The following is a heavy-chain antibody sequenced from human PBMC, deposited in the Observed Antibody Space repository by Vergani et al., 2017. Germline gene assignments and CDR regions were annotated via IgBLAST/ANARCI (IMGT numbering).Heavy chain of an antibody. V-gene: IGHV3-43*01. D-gene: IGHD6-19*01. CDR3: AKDMPEYSSGRGGFDY. Sequence: EVQLVESGGVVVQPGGSLRLSCAASGFTFDDYTMHWVRQAPGKGLEWVSLISWDGGSIYYADSVKGRFTISRDNSKNSLYLQMISLRTEDTALYYCAKDMPEYSSGRGGFDYWGQGTLVTVSS. CDR1: GFTFDDYT. CDR2: ISWDGGSI. J-gene: IGHJ4*02.